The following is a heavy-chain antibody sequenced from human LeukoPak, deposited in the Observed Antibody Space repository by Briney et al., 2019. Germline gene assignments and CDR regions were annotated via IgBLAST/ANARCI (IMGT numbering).Heavy chain of an antibody. D-gene: IGHD5-24*01. CDR1: GYLFTTYW. CDR2: IYPGDSDT. J-gene: IGHJ4*02. Sequence: GESLKISCKGSGYLFTTYWIGWVRQMPGRGLEWMGVIYPGDSDTRYSPSFQGQVTISADRSNSTTFLQWSSLKASDTAMYYCARRGKDGNYYIDYWSQGTLVTVSS. V-gene: IGHV5-51*01. CDR3: ARRGKDGNYYIDY.